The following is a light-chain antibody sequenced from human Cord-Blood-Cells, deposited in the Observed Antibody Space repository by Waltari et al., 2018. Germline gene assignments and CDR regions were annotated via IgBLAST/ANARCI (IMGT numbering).Light chain of an antibody. J-gene: IGLJ2*01. CDR2: DND. Sequence: QSVLTQPPSVSAAPGQKVTISCSGSSSNIGHNYVSWYQQLPGTAPKLLIYDNDKRPAGIPDRVSGSKSGTSATLGITGLQTGDEADYYCGTWDSSLGAGVFGGGTKLTVL. CDR1: SSNIGHNY. V-gene: IGLV1-51*01. CDR3: GTWDSSLGAGV.